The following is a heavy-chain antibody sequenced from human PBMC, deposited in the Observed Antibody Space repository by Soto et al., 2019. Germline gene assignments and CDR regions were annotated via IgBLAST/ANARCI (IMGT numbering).Heavy chain of an antibody. CDR2: IWYDGSNK. CDR3: ARDSSSSFFIGY. D-gene: IGHD6-6*01. J-gene: IGHJ4*02. V-gene: IGHV3-33*01. Sequence: QGQLVESGGRVVQPGRSLRLSCAASGFTFSSYGMHWVRQAPGKGLEWVAVIWYDGSNKYYADSVKGRFTISRDNSKNTLYLQMNSLRAEDTAVYYCARDSSSSFFIGYWGQGTLVTVSS. CDR1: GFTFSSYG.